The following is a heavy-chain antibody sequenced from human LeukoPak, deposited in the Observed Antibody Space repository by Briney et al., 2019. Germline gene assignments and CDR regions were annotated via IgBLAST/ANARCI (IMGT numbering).Heavy chain of an antibody. CDR2: IYYSGST. V-gene: IGHV4-61*01. CDR3: ARVLGYYDSSGYYYEYFDY. CDR1: GGSISSGSYY. J-gene: IGHJ4*02. D-gene: IGHD3-22*01. Sequence: SQTLSLTCTVSGGSISSGSYYWSWIRQPPGKGLEWIGYIYYSGSTNYNPSLKSRVTISVDTSKNQFSLKLSSVTAADTAVYYCARVLGYYDSSGYYYEYFDYWGQGTLVTVSS.